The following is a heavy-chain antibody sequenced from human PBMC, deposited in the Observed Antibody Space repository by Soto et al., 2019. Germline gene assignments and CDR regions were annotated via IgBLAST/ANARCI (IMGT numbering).Heavy chain of an antibody. CDR2: ITSDASNI. CDR1: GFTFSTYG. CDR3: AKGGDYDS. D-gene: IGHD4-17*01. V-gene: IGHV3-30*18. J-gene: IGHJ5*01. Sequence: SLRLSCAVSGFTFSTYGMQWVRQAPGEGPEWVALITSDASNIYYAAPVKGRFTISRDNSRDTVYLQMNSLRPEDTGVYYCAKGGDYDSWGQGTLVTVSS.